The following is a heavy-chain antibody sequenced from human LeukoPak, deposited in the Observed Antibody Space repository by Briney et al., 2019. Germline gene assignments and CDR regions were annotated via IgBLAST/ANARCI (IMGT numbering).Heavy chain of an antibody. V-gene: IGHV1-69*01. CDR2: IIPIFGTA. J-gene: IGHJ6*03. CDR3: ARVLCSCGSCYYYYYMDV. CDR1: GGTFSSYA. Sequence: SVKVSCKASGGTFSSYAISWVRQAPGQGLEWMGGIIPIFGTANYAQKFQGRVTITADESTSTAYMELSSLRSEDTAAYYCARVLCSCGSCYYYYYMDVWGKGTTVTVSS. D-gene: IGHD2-15*01.